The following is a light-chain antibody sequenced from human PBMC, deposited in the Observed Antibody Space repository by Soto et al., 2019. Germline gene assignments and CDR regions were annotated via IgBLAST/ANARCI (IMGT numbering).Light chain of an antibody. V-gene: IGKV1-5*01. CDR2: DAS. Sequence: DIQMTQSPSTLSASVGDRVTITFRASQTINKWLAWYQQKPGKAPQLLISDASSLQNGVPSRFSGSGSGTEFTLTISSLRPEDFATYYCQQYSDYSSFGHGTKVDI. CDR3: QQYSDYSS. CDR1: QTINKW. J-gene: IGKJ1*01.